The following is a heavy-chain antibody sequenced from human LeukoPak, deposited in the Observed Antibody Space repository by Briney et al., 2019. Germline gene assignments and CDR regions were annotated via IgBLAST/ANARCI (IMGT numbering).Heavy chain of an antibody. Sequence: SETLSLTCTVSGGSISSSSYYWSWIRQPPGKGLEWIGSIYYSGSTYYNPSLKSRVTISVDTSKNQFSLKLSSVTAADTAVYYCARSPYSSGWCFDYWGQGTLVTVSS. D-gene: IGHD6-19*01. V-gene: IGHV4-39*01. CDR2: IYYSGST. CDR1: GGSISSSSYY. J-gene: IGHJ4*02. CDR3: ARSPYSSGWCFDY.